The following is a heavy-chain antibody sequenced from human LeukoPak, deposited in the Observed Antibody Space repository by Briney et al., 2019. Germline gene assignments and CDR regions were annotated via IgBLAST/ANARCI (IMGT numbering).Heavy chain of an antibody. CDR3: ARDDYYGSGSYPPEYYGMDV. D-gene: IGHD3-10*01. CDR1: GYTFTSCG. V-gene: IGHV1-18*01. Sequence: ASVKVSCKASGYTFTSCGISWVRQAPGQGLEWMGWISAYNGNTNYAQKLQGRVTMTTDTSTSTAYMELRSLRSDDTAVYYCARDDYYGSGSYPPEYYGMDVWGQGTTVTVSS. J-gene: IGHJ6*02. CDR2: ISAYNGNT.